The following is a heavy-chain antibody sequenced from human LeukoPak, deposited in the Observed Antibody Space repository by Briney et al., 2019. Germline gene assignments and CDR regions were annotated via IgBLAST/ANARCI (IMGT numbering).Heavy chain of an antibody. J-gene: IGHJ5*02. D-gene: IGHD3-3*01. CDR1: GFSLSTSGVG. CDR2: IYWDDDK. CDR3: AHAHITIFGVVISDSWFDP. Sequence: SGPTLVNPTQTLRLTCTFSGFSLSTSGVGVGWIRQPPGKALEWLALIYWDDDKRYSPSLKSRLTITKDTSKNQVVLTMTNMDPVDTATYYCAHAHITIFGVVISDSWFDPWGQGTLVTVSS. V-gene: IGHV2-5*02.